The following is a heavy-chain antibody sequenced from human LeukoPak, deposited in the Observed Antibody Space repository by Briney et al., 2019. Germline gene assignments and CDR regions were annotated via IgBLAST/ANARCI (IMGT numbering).Heavy chain of an antibody. CDR2: ISSSSSTI. D-gene: IGHD3-10*01. Sequence: GGSLRLSCAASGFTFSSYSMNWVRQAPGKGLEWVSYISSSSSTIYYADSVKGRFTISRDNAKNSLYLQMNSLRAEDTAVYYCARVYLWFGELLYNWFDPWGQGTLVTVSS. J-gene: IGHJ5*02. CDR1: GFTFSSYS. V-gene: IGHV3-48*01. CDR3: ARVYLWFGELLYNWFDP.